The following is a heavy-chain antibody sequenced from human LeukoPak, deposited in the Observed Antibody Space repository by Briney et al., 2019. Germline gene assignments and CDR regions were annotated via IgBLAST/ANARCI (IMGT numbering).Heavy chain of an antibody. CDR2: INPSGGST. V-gene: IGHV1-46*01. J-gene: IGHJ4*02. CDR3: ASVGYSSGWYRQYYFDY. D-gene: IGHD6-19*01. Sequence: ASVKVSCKASGYTFTSYYMHWVRQAPGQGLEWMGIINPSGGSTSYAQKFQGRVTMTRDTSTSTAYMELSSLRSEDTAVYYCASVGYSSGWYRQYYFDYWGQGTLVTVSS. CDR1: GYTFTSYY.